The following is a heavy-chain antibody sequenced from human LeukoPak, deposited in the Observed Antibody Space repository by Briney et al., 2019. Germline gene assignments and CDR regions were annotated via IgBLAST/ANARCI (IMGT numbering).Heavy chain of an antibody. V-gene: IGHV3-74*01. D-gene: IGHD5-18*01. CDR1: GLTFSSNW. CDR2: INSDGSTI. Sequence: GGSLRLSCAASGLTFSSNWMNWVRQAPGKGLVWVTRINSDGSTITYADSVKGRFTISRDNAKNTLYLQMNSLRAEDTAVYYCARVGTPMVTIVAPYYMDVWGKGTTVTVSS. CDR3: ARVGTPMVTIVAPYYMDV. J-gene: IGHJ6*03.